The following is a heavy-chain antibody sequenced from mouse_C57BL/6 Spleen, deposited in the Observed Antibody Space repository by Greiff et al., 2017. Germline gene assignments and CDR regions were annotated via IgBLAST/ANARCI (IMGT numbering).Heavy chain of an antibody. J-gene: IGHJ2*01. D-gene: IGHD2-2*01. V-gene: IGHV14-2*01. CDR3: ASPSTMVTTGYFDY. CDR1: GFNIKDYY. CDR2: IDPEDGET. Sequence: EVQGVESGAELVKPGASVKLSCTASGFNIKDYYMHWVKQRTEQGLEWIGRIDPEDGETKYAPKFQGKATITADTSSNTAYLQLSSLTSADTAVYYCASPSTMVTTGYFDYRGQGTTLTVSS.